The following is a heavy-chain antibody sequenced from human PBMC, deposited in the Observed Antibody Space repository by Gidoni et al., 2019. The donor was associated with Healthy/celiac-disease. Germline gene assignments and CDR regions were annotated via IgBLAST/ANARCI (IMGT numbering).Heavy chain of an antibody. D-gene: IGHD3-9*01. V-gene: IGHV4-30-2*01. J-gene: IGHJ6*02. CDR1: GGSISSGGYS. Sequence: QLQLQESGSGLVKPTQTLSLTCAVSGGSISSGGYSWSWIRQPPGKGLEWIGYSYHSGSTYYNPSLKSRVTISVDRSKNQFSRKLSSVTAADTAVYYCARTDNYYYGMDVWGQGTTVTVSS. CDR2: SYHSGST. CDR3: ARTDNYYYGMDV.